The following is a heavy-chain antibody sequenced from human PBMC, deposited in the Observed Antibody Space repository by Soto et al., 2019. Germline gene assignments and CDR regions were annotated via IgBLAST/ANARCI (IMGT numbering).Heavy chain of an antibody. CDR3: ARDKKRCTPTSCFSYGGY. Sequence: VKVSCKASGGTFNTYTISWVRQAPGQGLEWLGRIIPILGVVNHAQKFQDRVTISADKSTSTAYMELSSLTSEDTAVYYCARDKKRCTPTSCFSYGGYWGQGALVTVSS. CDR1: GGTFNTYT. V-gene: IGHV1-69*10. D-gene: IGHD2-2*01. CDR2: IIPILGVV. J-gene: IGHJ4*02.